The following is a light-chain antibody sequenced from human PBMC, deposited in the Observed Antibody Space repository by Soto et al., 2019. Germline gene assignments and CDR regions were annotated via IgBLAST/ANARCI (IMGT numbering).Light chain of an antibody. CDR3: SSYTSSSIV. V-gene: IGLV2-14*01. CDR1: SSDVGGYNY. J-gene: IGLJ2*01. Sequence: QSALTQPASVSGSPGQSITISCTGTSSDVGGYNYVSWYQQHPGKAPKLMIYDVSNRPSGVSNRFSGSMSGNTASLTISGRQAEDEADYYCSSYTSSSIVFGGGTQLTVL. CDR2: DVS.